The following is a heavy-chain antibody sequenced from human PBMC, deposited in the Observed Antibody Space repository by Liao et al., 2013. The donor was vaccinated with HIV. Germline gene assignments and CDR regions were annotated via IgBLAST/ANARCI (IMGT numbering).Heavy chain of an antibody. CDR1: GGSFSGYY. CDR2: IYYSGST. Sequence: QVQLQQWGAGLLKPSETLSLTCAVYGGSFSGYYWSWIRQPPGKGLEWIGEIYYSGSTYYNPSLKSRVTISVDTSKNQFSLKLSSVTAADTAVYYCARGRYYFDYWGQGTLVTVSS. J-gene: IGHJ4*02. CDR3: ARGRYYFDY. V-gene: IGHV4-34*01.